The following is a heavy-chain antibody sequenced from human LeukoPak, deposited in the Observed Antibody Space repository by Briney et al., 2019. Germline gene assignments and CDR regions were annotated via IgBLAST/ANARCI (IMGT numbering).Heavy chain of an antibody. CDR1: GFSFSSYA. Sequence: GGSLRLSCAASGFSFSSYAVSWVRQAPGRGLEWVSGISDGGSRTYYADSVKGRFTISRDDSKNTLYLQMNSLRAEDTAVYYCAKVQLGIGVDYWGQGTLVSVSS. CDR2: ISDGGSRT. D-gene: IGHD7-27*01. J-gene: IGHJ4*02. V-gene: IGHV3-23*01. CDR3: AKVQLGIGVDY.